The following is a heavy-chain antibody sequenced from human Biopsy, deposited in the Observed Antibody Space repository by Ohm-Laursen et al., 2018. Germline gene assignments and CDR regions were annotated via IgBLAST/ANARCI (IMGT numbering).Heavy chain of an antibody. V-gene: IGHV1-2*02. CDR2: MNPGSGGT. Sequence: VASVKVSCNASGHTLTDHYMHWVRQAPGQGPEWMGWMNPGSGGTKYAQKFQGRVTMTRDTSISTAYMELSSLRSDDTAVYYCARDSGDGSGNYGGCFDPWGQGTLVTVSS. J-gene: IGHJ5*02. CDR3: ARDSGDGSGNYGGCFDP. D-gene: IGHD3-10*01. CDR1: GHTLTDHY.